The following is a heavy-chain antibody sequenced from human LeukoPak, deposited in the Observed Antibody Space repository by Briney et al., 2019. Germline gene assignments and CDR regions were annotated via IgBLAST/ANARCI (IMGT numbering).Heavy chain of an antibody. J-gene: IGHJ4*02. D-gene: IGHD4-23*01. Sequence: GGSLRLSCAASGFTFSTYSMNWVRQAPGKGLEWVSYISGSGSSIYYADSVKGRFTISRDNAKNSLYLQMNSLRAEDTAVYYCARQNRYGGNPLVWGQGTLVTVSS. CDR3: ARQNRYGGNPLV. CDR2: ISGSGSSI. V-gene: IGHV3-48*01. CDR1: GFTFSTYS.